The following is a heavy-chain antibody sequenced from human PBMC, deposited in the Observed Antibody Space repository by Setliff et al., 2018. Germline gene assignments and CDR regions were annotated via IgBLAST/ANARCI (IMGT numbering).Heavy chain of an antibody. J-gene: IGHJ4*01. CDR1: GGSISSSSHY. V-gene: IGHV4-39*07. D-gene: IGHD3-9*01. Sequence: PSETLSLTCTVSGGSISSSSHYWGWIRQPPGKGLEWIGSIYYTGSTYYNPSLKSRVTMSVDTSKRQFSLKLGSATAADTAVYYCARERYFDWFFEDWGHGTLVTVSS. CDR3: ARERYFDWFFED. CDR2: IYYTGST.